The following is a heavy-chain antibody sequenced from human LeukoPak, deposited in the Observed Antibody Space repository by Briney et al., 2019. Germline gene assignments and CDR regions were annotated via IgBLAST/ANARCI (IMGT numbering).Heavy chain of an antibody. Sequence: PGGSLKLSCAASGFTLSDSAIHWVRQASGKGLEWVGLIDRPAKSYATAYGASVGGRFTISGDDSKNTAYLQMDSLKTEDTALYYCTRDRGTYNWLDPWGQGTLVTVSS. D-gene: IGHD1-26*01. CDR2: IDRPAKSYAT. CDR1: GFTLSDSA. J-gene: IGHJ5*02. V-gene: IGHV3-73*01. CDR3: TRDRGTYNWLDP.